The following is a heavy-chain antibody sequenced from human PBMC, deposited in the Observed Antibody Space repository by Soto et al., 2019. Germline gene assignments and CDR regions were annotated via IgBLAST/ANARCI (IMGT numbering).Heavy chain of an antibody. CDR1: GYTFTDYH. CDR2: INANNDGA. D-gene: IGHD6-25*01. J-gene: IGHJ5*02. V-gene: IGHV1-2*02. CDR3: AREGGSETLQPSYNWFDT. Sequence: ASVKVSCKASGYTFTDYHIHWVRQAPGQGLEFMGWINANNDGAGSAQQFQGRVTVTRDTSITTVYMELSNLRSDDTAVYYCAREGGSETLQPSYNWFDTWGQGALVTVSS.